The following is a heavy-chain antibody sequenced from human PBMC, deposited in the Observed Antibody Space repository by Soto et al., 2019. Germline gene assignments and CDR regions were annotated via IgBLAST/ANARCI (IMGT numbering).Heavy chain of an antibody. D-gene: IGHD2-15*01. J-gene: IGHJ6*02. Sequence: PSQTLSLTCAISGDSVSSNSAAWNWIRQSPSRGLEWLGRTYYRSKWYNDYAVSVKSRITINPDTSKNQFPLQLNSVTPEDTAVYYCARDRAGYCSGGSCRYYYYGMDVWGQGTTVTVSS. CDR3: ARDRAGYCSGGSCRYYYYGMDV. CDR1: GDSVSSNSAA. V-gene: IGHV6-1*01. CDR2: TYYRSKWYN.